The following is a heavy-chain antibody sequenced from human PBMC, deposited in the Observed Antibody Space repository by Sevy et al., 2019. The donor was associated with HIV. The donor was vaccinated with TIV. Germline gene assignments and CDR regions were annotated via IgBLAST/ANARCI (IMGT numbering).Heavy chain of an antibody. CDR2: ISAYNGNT. CDR3: ARDLGYCSSTSCYDWFDP. D-gene: IGHD2-2*01. J-gene: IGHJ5*02. V-gene: IGHV1-18*01. CDR1: GYTFTGYG. Sequence: ASVKVSCKASGYTFTGYGMSWVRQAPGQGLEWMGWISAYNGNTNYAQKLQGRVTMTTDTSTSTAYMELRSLRSDDTAVYYCARDLGYCSSTSCYDWFDPWGQGALVTVSS.